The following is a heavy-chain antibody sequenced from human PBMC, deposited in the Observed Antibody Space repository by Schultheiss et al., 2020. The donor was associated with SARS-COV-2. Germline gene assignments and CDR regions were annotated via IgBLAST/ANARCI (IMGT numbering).Heavy chain of an antibody. Sequence: GGSLRLSCAASGFTFSSYAMSWVRQAPGKGLEWVSGISWNSGSIGYADSVKGRFTISRDNSKNSLYLQMNSLRAEDTALYYCAKDIEEVGTRALDYWGQGTLVTVSS. J-gene: IGHJ4*02. V-gene: IGHV3-9*01. CDR1: GFTFSSYA. CDR2: ISWNSGSI. CDR3: AKDIEEVGTRALDY. D-gene: IGHD1-26*01.